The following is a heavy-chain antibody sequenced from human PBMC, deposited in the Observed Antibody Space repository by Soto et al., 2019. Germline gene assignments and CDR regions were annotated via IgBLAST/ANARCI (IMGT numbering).Heavy chain of an antibody. J-gene: IGHJ5*02. CDR2: INHSGST. Sequence: QVQLQQWGAGLLKPSETLSLTCAVYGGSFSGYYWSWIRQPPGKGLEWIGEINHSGSTNYNPSLKSRVTISVDTSKNQFSLKLSSVTAADTAVYYCARGGWRRLFDPWGQGTLVTVSS. CDR3: ARGGWRRLFDP. D-gene: IGHD4-17*01. CDR1: GGSFSGYY. V-gene: IGHV4-34*01.